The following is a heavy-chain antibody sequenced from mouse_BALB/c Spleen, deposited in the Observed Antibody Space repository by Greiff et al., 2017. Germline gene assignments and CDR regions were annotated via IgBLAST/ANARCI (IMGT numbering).Heavy chain of an antibody. V-gene: IGHV1-69*02. CDR2: IYPSDSYT. CDR1: GYTFTSYW. CDR3: TRSGTMITTWFAY. Sequence: VKLQQPGAELVRPGASVKLSCKASGYTFTSYWINWVKQRPGQGLEWIGNIYPSDSYTNYNQKFKDKATLTVDKSSSTAYMQLSSPTSEDSAVYYCTRSGTMITTWFAYWGQGTLVTVSA. J-gene: IGHJ3*01. D-gene: IGHD2-4*01.